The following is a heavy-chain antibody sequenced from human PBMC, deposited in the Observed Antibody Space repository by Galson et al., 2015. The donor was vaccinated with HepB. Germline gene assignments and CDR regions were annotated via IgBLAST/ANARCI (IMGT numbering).Heavy chain of an antibody. CDR2: IYYSGST. V-gene: IGHV4-39*01. D-gene: IGHD6-19*01. CDR3: ARHRRIAVADLLDY. CDR1: GGSISSSSYY. Sequence: SETLSLTCTVSGGSISSSSYYWGWIRQPPGKGLEWIGSIYYSGSTYYNPSLKSRVTISVDTSKNQFSLKLSSVTAADTAVYYCARHRRIAVADLLDYWGQGTLVTVSS. J-gene: IGHJ4*02.